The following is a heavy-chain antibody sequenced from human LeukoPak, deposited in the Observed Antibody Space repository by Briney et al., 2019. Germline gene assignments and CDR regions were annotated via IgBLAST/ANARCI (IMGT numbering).Heavy chain of an antibody. V-gene: IGHV3-33*06. D-gene: IGHD2-15*01. Sequence: RSLTLSCAASGFTFSSFGMHWVRQAPGKGLEWVAVIWYDASNKYYVDSVKGRFTISRDNSKNTLYLQMNSLRDDDTAVYYCVKGYCSGGSCSLYYYYYGMDVWGQGTTVTVSS. CDR3: VKGYCSGGSCSLYYYYYGMDV. CDR1: GFTFSSFG. CDR2: IWYDASNK. J-gene: IGHJ6*02.